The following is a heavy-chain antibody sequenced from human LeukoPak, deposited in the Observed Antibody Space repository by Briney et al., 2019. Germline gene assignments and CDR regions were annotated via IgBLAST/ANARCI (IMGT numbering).Heavy chain of an antibody. Sequence: PSETLSLTCTVSGGSMSRYYWSWIRLSPGKGLEWNGYIYYIGNTNYDPSLQSRVTISLDTSKNQFSLDLKSVTAADTAVYYCARLATDWRNYYFYGMDVWGQGTTVTVAS. CDR3: ARLATDWRNYYFYGMDV. CDR1: GGSMSRYY. CDR2: IYYIGNT. D-gene: IGHD3/OR15-3a*01. V-gene: IGHV4-59*01. J-gene: IGHJ6*02.